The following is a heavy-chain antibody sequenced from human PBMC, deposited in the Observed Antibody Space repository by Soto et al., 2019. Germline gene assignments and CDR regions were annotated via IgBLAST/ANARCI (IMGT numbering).Heavy chain of an antibody. J-gene: IGHJ5*02. CDR3: ARDRVVLVPAAMSNWFDP. D-gene: IGHD2-2*01. Sequence: ASVKVSCKASGYTFTSYAMHWVRQAPGQRLEWMGWINAGNGNTKYSQKFQGRVTITRDTSASTAYMELSSLRSEDTAVYYCARDRVVLVPAAMSNWFDPWGQGTLVTV. V-gene: IGHV1-3*01. CDR1: GYTFTSYA. CDR2: INAGNGNT.